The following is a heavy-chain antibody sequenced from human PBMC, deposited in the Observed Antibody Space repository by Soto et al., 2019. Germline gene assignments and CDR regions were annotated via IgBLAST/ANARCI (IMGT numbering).Heavy chain of an antibody. V-gene: IGHV3-30*18. J-gene: IGHJ4*02. D-gene: IGHD6-19*01. Sequence: VQLVESGGGVVQPGRSLRLSCAASGFTFSDYAMHWVRQAPGKGLEWVAVVSHDGRNTHYADSVKGRFTTSRGSSKNTVSLEMTSLRDGDRAVYYCAKGGRRWLVTADFNYWGQGALVTVSS. CDR1: GFTFSDYA. CDR2: VSHDGRNT. CDR3: AKGGRRWLVTADFNY.